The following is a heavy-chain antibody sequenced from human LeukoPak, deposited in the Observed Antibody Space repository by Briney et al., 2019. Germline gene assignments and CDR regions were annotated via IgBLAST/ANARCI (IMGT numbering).Heavy chain of an antibody. J-gene: IGHJ4*02. V-gene: IGHV1-3*01. CDR3: AVGGLRGSSGWFDY. CDR1: GYTFTSYV. D-gene: IGHD3-22*01. Sequence: ASVKVSCKASGYTFTSYVKHWVRQAPGQRLEWMGWINAGNGNTKYSQKFQGRVTITRDTSASTAYMELSSLRSEDTAVYYCAVGGLRGSSGWFDYWGQGTLVTVSS. CDR2: INAGNGNT.